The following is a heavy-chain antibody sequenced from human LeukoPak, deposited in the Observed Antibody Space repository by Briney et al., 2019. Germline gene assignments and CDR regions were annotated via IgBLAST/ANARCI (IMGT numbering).Heavy chain of an antibody. CDR3: ARDRNYDILTGYDY. J-gene: IGHJ4*02. CDR2: INHSGST. Sequence: SETLSPTCAVYGGSFSGYYWSWIRQPPGKGLEWIGEINHSGSTNYNPSLKSRVTISVDTSKNQFSLKLSSVTAADTAVYYCARDRNYDILTGYDYWGQGTLVTVSS. V-gene: IGHV4-34*01. D-gene: IGHD3-9*01. CDR1: GGSFSGYY.